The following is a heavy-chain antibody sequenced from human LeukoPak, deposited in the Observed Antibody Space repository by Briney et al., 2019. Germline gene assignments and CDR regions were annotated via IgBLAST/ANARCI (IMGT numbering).Heavy chain of an antibody. CDR2: MNPNSGNT. J-gene: IGHJ4*02. Sequence: ASVKVSCTASGYTFTNYDINWVRQATGQGLEWMGWMNPNSGNTGYAQKFQGRVTMTRNTSISTAYMELSSLRSEDTAVYYCARDAYCSGGSCPPYYFDYWGQGTLVTVSS. V-gene: IGHV1-8*01. D-gene: IGHD2-15*01. CDR1: GYTFTNYD. CDR3: ARDAYCSGGSCPPYYFDY.